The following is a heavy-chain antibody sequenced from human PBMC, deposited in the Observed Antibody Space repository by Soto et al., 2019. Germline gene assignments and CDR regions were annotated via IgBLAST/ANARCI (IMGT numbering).Heavy chain of an antibody. D-gene: IGHD3-22*01. J-gene: IGHJ4*02. V-gene: IGHV4-31*03. Sequence: SETLSLTCTVCGGSISSGRYYWSWIRQHPGKGLEWIGYIYYIGSTYYNPSLKSRVTISVDTSKNQFSVKLSSVTAAATAVYYCARAWDYYDSSGLDYSGERTLVTVCS. CDR2: IYYIGST. CDR3: ARAWDYYDSSGLDY. CDR1: GGSISSGRYY.